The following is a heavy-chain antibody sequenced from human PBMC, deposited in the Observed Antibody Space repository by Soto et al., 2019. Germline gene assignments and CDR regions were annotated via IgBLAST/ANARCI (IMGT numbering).Heavy chain of an antibody. V-gene: IGHV3-23*01. CDR2: ISGSGGST. CDR1: GFTFSSYA. Sequence: GGSLRLSCAASGFTFSSYAMSWVRQAPGKGLEWVSAISGSGGSTYYADSVKGRFTISRDNSKNTLYLQMNSLRAEDTAVYYCAKDALYCSSTSCYPLGAFDIWGQGTMVTVSS. D-gene: IGHD2-2*01. CDR3: AKDALYCSSTSCYPLGAFDI. J-gene: IGHJ3*02.